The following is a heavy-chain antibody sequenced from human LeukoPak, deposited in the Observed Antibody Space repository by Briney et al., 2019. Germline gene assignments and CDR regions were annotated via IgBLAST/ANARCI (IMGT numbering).Heavy chain of an antibody. Sequence: GGSLRLSCAASGFTFSSYAVHWVRQAPGKGLEWVAVISYDGSNKYYADSVKGRFTISRDNSKNTLYLQMNSLRAEDTAVYYCASSPGGYPQLWGQGTLVTVSS. CDR3: ASSPGGYPQL. D-gene: IGHD5-12*01. J-gene: IGHJ4*02. V-gene: IGHV3-30*01. CDR2: ISYDGSNK. CDR1: GFTFSSYA.